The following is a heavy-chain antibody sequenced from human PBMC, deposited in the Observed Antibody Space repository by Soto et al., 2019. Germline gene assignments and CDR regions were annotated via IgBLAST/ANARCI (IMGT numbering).Heavy chain of an antibody. CDR2: IYYSGGA. Sequence: SETPSLTCSVSGGSISGSTSYWGWIRQPPGKGLEWIGSIYYSGGANYNPSLKRRVAISVDTSRNQFSLKLRSVTAADTAVYFCSRRIIYSGYDRSAHWGQGTMVTVS. V-gene: IGHV4-39*01. D-gene: IGHD5-12*01. J-gene: IGHJ4*02. CDR3: SRRIIYSGYDRSAH. CDR1: GGSISGSTSY.